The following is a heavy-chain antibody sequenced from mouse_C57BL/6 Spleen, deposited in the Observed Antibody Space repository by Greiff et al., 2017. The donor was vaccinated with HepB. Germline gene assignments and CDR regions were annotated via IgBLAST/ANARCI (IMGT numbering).Heavy chain of an antibody. J-gene: IGHJ2*01. CDR1: GFTFSDYY. D-gene: IGHD2-4*01. V-gene: IGHV5-16*01. Sequence: EVHLVESEGGLVQPGSSMKLSCTASGFTFSDYYMAWVRQVPEKGLEWVANINYDGSSTYYLDSLKSRFIISRDNAKNILYLQMSSLKSEDTATYYCARDGGYDYALDYWGQGTTLTVSS. CDR3: ARDGGYDYALDY. CDR2: INYDGSST.